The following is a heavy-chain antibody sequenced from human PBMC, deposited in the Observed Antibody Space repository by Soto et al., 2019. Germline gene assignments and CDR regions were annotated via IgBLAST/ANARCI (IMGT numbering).Heavy chain of an antibody. J-gene: IGHJ5*02. Sequence: SVTLSHRWTVAGVYIIGHSDYWGWIRQPTGKGLDWXGSXXYXGXXXYXXSLKGRVTIFVDKSKNHVSLRLSSVTAADTAVYYCARHSLYGGPFDPWGQGTLVTASS. V-gene: IGHV4-39*01. CDR3: ARHSLYGGPFDP. D-gene: IGHD3-10*01. CDR1: GVYIIGHSDY. CDR2: XXYXGXX.